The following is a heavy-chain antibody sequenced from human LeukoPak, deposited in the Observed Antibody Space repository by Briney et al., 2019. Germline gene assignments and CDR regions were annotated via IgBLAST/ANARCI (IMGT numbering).Heavy chain of an antibody. V-gene: IGHV3-21*04. CDR1: GFTFSSYS. D-gene: IGHD4-17*01. Sequence: GGSLRLSCAASGFTFSSYSMNWVRQAPGKGLEWVSSISSSSSYIYYADSVKGRFTISRDNAKNSLYLQMNSLRAEDTALYYCAKDITTVTHGPVDYWGQGTLVTVSS. CDR2: ISSSSSYI. J-gene: IGHJ4*02. CDR3: AKDITTVTHGPVDY.